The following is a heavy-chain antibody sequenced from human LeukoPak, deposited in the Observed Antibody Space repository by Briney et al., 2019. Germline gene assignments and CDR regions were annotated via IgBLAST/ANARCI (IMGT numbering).Heavy chain of an antibody. D-gene: IGHD3-3*01. CDR1: GFTFTNAW. J-gene: IGHJ4*02. Sequence: GESLRLSCAASGFTFTNAWMSWVRQAPGKGLERVSGISSGGGTTSYADSVKGRFTISGDNSQNILYLQMNSLRADDTAIYYCARGGVARPFDYWGQGTLVTVSS. CDR3: ARGGVARPFDY. CDR2: ISSGGGTT. V-gene: IGHV3-23*01.